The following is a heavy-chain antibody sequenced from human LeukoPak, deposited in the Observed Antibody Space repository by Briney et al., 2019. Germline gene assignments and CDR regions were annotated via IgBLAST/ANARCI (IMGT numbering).Heavy chain of an antibody. CDR1: GFTVSGNY. J-gene: IGHJ4*02. CDR2: IYSGGTT. CDR3: ARRAGGYSHPYDY. Sequence: GGSLRLSCAVSGFTVSGNYMSWVRQAPGKGLEWVSLIYSGGTTYYADSAKGRFTISRDNSKNTLYLQMNSLRAEDTAVYYCARRAGGYSHPYDYWGQGILVTVSS. V-gene: IGHV3-53*01. D-gene: IGHD4-23*01.